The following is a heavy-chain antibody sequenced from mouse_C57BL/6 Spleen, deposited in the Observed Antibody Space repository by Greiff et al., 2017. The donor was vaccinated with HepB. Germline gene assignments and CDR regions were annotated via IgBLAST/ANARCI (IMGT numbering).Heavy chain of an antibody. J-gene: IGHJ2*01. CDR1: GYTFTSYW. Sequence: QVQLQQPGAELVKPGASVKMSCKASGYTFTSYWITWVKQRPGQGLEWIGDIYPGSGSTNYNEKFKSKATLTVDTSSSTAYMQLSSLTSEDSAVYYCARWVKYYISGTFDYRGQGITLTVAS. D-gene: IGHD2-12*01. V-gene: IGHV1-55*01. CDR3: ARWVKYYISGTFDY. CDR2: IYPGSGST.